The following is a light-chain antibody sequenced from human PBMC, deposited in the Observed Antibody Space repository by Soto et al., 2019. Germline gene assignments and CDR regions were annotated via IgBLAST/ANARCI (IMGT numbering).Light chain of an antibody. J-gene: IGLJ2*01. CDR1: SSNIGRNT. CDR3: AGWDDSLNGPV. CDR2: SNN. V-gene: IGLV1-44*01. Sequence: QSVLTQPPSASGTPGQRVTISCSGSSSNIGRNTVTWYQQLPGTAPKLRIYSNNQRPSGVPDRFSGSKSGTSGSLAISGLQSEDEADYYCAGWDDSLNGPVFGGGTQLTVL.